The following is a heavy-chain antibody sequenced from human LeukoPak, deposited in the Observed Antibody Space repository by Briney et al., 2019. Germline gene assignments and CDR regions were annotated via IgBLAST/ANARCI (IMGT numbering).Heavy chain of an antibody. CDR2: IYSGGRT. J-gene: IGHJ4*02. CDR1: GFTVSSNY. D-gene: IGHD3-10*01. Sequence: PGGSLRLSCAASGFTVSSNYMSWVRQAPGKGLEWVSVIYSGGRTYYADSVKGRFTISRDNSKNTLYLQMNSLRAEDTAVYYCARGRGSGSYPFDYWGQGTLVTVSS. V-gene: IGHV3-53*01. CDR3: ARGRGSGSYPFDY.